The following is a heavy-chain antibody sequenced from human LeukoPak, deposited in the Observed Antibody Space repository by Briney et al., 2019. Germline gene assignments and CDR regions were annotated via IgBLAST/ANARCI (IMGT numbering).Heavy chain of an antibody. CDR3: ARDLTVSGAYHNFAC. CDR2: IYIGIDDI. V-gene: IGHV3-21*01. Sequence: VGSLRLSCVASGFTFSTDRMNCVLQAPGGGVEWGSTIYIGIDDIYYADYVRGRFTISTDNAKNSRYLQMKSLSVEDTAVYYCARDLTVSGAYHNFACWGQGTLVTVSS. CDR1: GFTFSTDR. D-gene: IGHD5/OR15-5a*01. J-gene: IGHJ4*02.